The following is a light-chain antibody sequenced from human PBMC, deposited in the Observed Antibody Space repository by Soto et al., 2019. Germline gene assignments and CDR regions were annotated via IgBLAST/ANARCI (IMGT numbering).Light chain of an antibody. CDR1: ASDVGAYIY. Sequence: QSALTQPPSASGSLGQSVTISCTGTASDVGAYIYVPWYPQHTRKAPNLMIYEVTKRPSAVPDRFSGSKSGNTASLTVSGLQAEDEADYYCSSYAGSSSLYVFGTGTKVTVL. V-gene: IGLV2-8*01. CDR3: SSYAGSSSLYV. J-gene: IGLJ1*01. CDR2: EVT.